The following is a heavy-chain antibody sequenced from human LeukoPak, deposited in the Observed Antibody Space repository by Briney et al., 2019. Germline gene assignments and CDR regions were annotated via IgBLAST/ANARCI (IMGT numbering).Heavy chain of an antibody. J-gene: IGHJ4*02. V-gene: IGHV3-23*01. Sequence: GSLRLSCAASGFTFSNYDMSWVRQAPGKGLEWVSAVSGSGSSTYYADSVKGRFTVSRDNSKNTLYLQMNSLRAEDTAVYHCAKDKTSGTYFDYWGQGAPVTVSS. CDR2: VSGSGSST. D-gene: IGHD1-26*01. CDR1: GFTFSNYD. CDR3: AKDKTSGTYFDY.